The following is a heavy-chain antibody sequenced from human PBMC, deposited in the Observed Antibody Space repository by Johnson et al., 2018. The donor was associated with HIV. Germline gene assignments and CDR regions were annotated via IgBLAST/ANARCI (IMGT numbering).Heavy chain of an antibody. CDR2: IYSGCST. CDR3: GRDSDSSLGGAGAFDI. V-gene: IGHV3-30*14. Sequence: QVQLVESGGGVVQPGRSLRLSCAASGFTFSSYAMHWVRQAPGKGLEWVAVIYSGCSTYYSDSVKGRFTISRDNSKNTLYLQMNSLSAEDTAVYYCGRDSDSSLGGAGAFDIWGQGTVVTVSA. CDR1: GFTFSSYA. J-gene: IGHJ3*02. D-gene: IGHD3-22*01.